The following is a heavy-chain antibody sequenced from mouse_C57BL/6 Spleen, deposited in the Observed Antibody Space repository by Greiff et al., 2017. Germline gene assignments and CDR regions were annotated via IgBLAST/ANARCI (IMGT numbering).Heavy chain of an antibody. CDR2: ISYDGSN. CDR3: ARGGYDYDEYYFDY. Sequence: ESGPGLVKPSQSLSLTCSVTGYSITSGYYWNWIRQFPGNKLEWMGYISYDGSNNYNPSLKNRISITRDTSKNQFFLKLNSVTTEDTATYYCARGGYDYDEYYFDYWGQGTTLTVSS. D-gene: IGHD2-4*01. J-gene: IGHJ2*01. CDR1: GYSITSGYY. V-gene: IGHV3-6*01.